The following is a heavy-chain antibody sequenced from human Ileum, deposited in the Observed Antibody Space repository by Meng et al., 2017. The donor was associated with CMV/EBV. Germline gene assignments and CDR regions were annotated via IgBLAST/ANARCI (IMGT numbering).Heavy chain of an antibody. V-gene: IGHV3-30*04. CDR1: GFTFSTYT. D-gene: IGHD1-26*01. CDR3: ASEDSGTYDPFEY. J-gene: IGHJ4*02. Sequence: GESLKISCAASGFTFSTYTMHWVRQAPGKGLEWVAAITYDGRNKYYADSVKGRFTISRDNSKNTLDLQVNSLREEDTAVYYCASEDSGTYDPFEYWGQGTLVTVSS. CDR2: ITYDGRNK.